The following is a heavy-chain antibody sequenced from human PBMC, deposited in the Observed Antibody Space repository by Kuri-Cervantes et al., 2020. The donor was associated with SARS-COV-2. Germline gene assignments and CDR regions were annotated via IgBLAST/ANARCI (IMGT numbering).Heavy chain of an antibody. CDR2: ISYDGSNK. J-gene: IGHJ5*02. CDR1: GFTFSSYA. CDR3: ARDLGSGWYP. D-gene: IGHD6-19*01. Sequence: LSLTCAASGFTFSSYAMHWVRQAPGKGLEWVAVISYDGSNKYYADSVKGRFTISRDNSKNTLYLQMNSLRAKDTAVYYCARDLGSGWYPWGQGTLVTVSS. V-gene: IGHV3-30*01.